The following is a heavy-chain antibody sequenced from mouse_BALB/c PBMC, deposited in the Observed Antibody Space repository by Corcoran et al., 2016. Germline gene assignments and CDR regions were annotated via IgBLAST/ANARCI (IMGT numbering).Heavy chain of an antibody. J-gene: IGHJ1*01. V-gene: IGHV3-6*02. CDR3: ASGNYWYFDV. Sequence: DVQLQESGPGLVKPSKSMSLTCSVTGYSITSGYYWNWIRQFPGNKLEWMGYISYDGSNNYNPSLKNRISITRDTSKNQFFLKLNSVTTEDTATYYCASGNYWYFDVWGAGTTVTVSS. CDR1: GYSITSGYY. CDR2: ISYDGSN. D-gene: IGHD2-1*01.